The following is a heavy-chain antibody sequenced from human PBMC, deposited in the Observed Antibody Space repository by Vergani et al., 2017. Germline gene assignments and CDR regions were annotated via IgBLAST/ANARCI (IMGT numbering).Heavy chain of an antibody. J-gene: IGHJ1*01. V-gene: IGHV3-21*01. D-gene: IGHD1-1*01. CDR2: ISSRSTYT. CDR3: PTKSCGTPGFQIGYFRE. Sequence: EVQLVESGGGLVKPGGSLRLSCAASGFTFSSYSMNWVRQAPGKGLEWVSSISSRSTYTYYADSVKGRFTISRDNAKSSLYLQMNSLRADDTAVYYCPTKSCGTPGFQIGYFREWGQGTLVTVSS. CDR1: GFTFSSYS.